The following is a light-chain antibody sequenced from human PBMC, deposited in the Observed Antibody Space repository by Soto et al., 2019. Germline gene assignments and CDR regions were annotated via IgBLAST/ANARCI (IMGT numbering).Light chain of an antibody. Sequence: SYELTQPPSLSVSPGQTARITCSGDNLAMNYVFWYQQKAGQSPVVVIYQDDKRPSGIPERFSGSNSGNTATLTITGTQAMDEAHYYCQAWVTGVVFGGGTKLTVL. J-gene: IGLJ2*01. V-gene: IGLV3-1*01. CDR2: QDD. CDR3: QAWVTGVV. CDR1: NLAMNY.